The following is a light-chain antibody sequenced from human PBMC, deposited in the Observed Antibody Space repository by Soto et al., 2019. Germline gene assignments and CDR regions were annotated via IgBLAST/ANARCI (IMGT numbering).Light chain of an antibody. V-gene: IGKV3-20*01. CDR3: QQYGTSPRT. J-gene: IGKJ1*01. CDR1: HSVASKY. CDR2: GAS. Sequence: IVLTQSPGTLSWSPGERATLSCRASHSVASKYVAWYQQKPGQAPRLLIYGASSRATGIPDRFSGSGSGTDFTLTISRLEPEDFAVYYCQQYGTSPRTFGQVTKVEIX.